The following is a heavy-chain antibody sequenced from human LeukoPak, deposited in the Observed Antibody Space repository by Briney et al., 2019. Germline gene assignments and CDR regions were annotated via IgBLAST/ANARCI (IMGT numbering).Heavy chain of an antibody. CDR1: RFIFSSYG. V-gene: IGHV3-30*02. J-gene: IGHJ4*02. D-gene: IGHD3-10*01. Sequence: GGSLRLSCAASRFIFSSYGMHWVRQSPGKGLEWVAFIRYDGSNIYYADSVKGRFTISRDNSKNTLYLQMNNLRTEDTAFYYCAKTPPDRMYLWLVDYWGQGALVTVSS. CDR2: IRYDGSNI. CDR3: AKTPPDRMYLWLVDY.